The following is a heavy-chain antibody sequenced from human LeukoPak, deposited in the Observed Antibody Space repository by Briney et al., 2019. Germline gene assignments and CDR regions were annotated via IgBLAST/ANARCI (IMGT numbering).Heavy chain of an antibody. CDR1: GYTFTSYY. CDR2: INPNSGGT. V-gene: IGHV1-2*02. CDR3: ARAAVVAGSTETFDP. J-gene: IGHJ5*02. D-gene: IGHD6-19*01. Sequence: ASVKVSCKASGYTFTSYYMHWVRQAPGQGLEWMGWINPNSGGTNYAQKFQGRVTMTRDTSISTAYMELNRLISDDTAVYYCARAAVVAGSTETFDPWGQGTLVTVSS.